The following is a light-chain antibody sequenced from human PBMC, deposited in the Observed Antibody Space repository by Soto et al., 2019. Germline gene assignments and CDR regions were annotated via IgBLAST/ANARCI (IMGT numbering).Light chain of an antibody. Sequence: DIQMTQSPFTLSASVGDRVTITCRASQSISSWLAWYQQKPGKAPKLLIYKASTLESGVPSNFSGSGSGTEFTLTITRLQPDDFATYHCQQYNTLSLTFGGGTKVDI. CDR3: QQYNTLSLT. CDR2: KAS. CDR1: QSISSW. V-gene: IGKV1-5*03. J-gene: IGKJ4*01.